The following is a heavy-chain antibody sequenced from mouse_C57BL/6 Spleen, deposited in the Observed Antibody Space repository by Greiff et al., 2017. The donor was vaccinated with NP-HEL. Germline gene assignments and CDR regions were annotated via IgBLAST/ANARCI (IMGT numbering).Heavy chain of an antibody. V-gene: IGHV1-82*01. J-gene: IGHJ3*01. CDR2: IYPGDGDT. Sequence: QVQLQQSGPELVKPGASVKISCKASGYAFSSSWMNWVKQRPGQGLEWIGRIYPGDGDTNYNGKFKGKATLTADKSSSTAYMQLSSLTSEDSAVYFCAREVEGDEDAFAYWGQGTLVTVAA. CDR3: AREVEGDEDAFAY. D-gene: IGHD3-3*01. CDR1: GYAFSSSW.